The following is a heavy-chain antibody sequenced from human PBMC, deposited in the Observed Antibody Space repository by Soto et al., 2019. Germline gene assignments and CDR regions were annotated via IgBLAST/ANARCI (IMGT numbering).Heavy chain of an antibody. CDR2: ISGSGGGT. V-gene: IGHV3-23*01. D-gene: IGHD3-22*01. J-gene: IGHJ6*02. Sequence: EVQLLESGGGLVQPGGSLRLSCAASGFTFSSYAMSWVRQAPGKGLEWVSAISGSGGGTYYADSVKGRCNISRDNSKNTLYLQMNSLRAEDTAVYYCAIQVIYDSTRLVVWGQGTTVTVSS. CDR3: AIQVIYDSTRLVV. CDR1: GFTFSSYA.